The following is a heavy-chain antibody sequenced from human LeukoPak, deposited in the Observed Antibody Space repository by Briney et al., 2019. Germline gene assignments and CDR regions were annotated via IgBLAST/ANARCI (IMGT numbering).Heavy chain of an antibody. J-gene: IGHJ4*02. CDR1: GGSISSYY. V-gene: IGHV4-59*01. D-gene: IGHD1-26*01. CDR3: ARALGAIDDY. Sequence: SETLSLTCTVSGGSISSYYWSWIRQPPGKGLEWIGYIYYSGSTKYNPSLKSRVTISVDTSKNQFSLKLSSVTAADTAVYYCARALGAIDDYWGQGTLVTLSS. CDR2: IYYSGST.